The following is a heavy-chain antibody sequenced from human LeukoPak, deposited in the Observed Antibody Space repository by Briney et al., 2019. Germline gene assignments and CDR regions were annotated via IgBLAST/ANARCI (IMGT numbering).Heavy chain of an antibody. Sequence: ASVKDSCKASGGTYSSYAISWVRQAPGQGVEWMGGIIPIFGTANYAQKFQGRVTITADKSTSTAYMELSSLRSEDTAVYYCARGYCSGGSCYPFDYWGQGTLVTVSS. V-gene: IGHV1-69*06. D-gene: IGHD2-15*01. CDR2: IIPIFGTA. CDR3: ARGYCSGGSCYPFDY. CDR1: GGTYSSYA. J-gene: IGHJ4*02.